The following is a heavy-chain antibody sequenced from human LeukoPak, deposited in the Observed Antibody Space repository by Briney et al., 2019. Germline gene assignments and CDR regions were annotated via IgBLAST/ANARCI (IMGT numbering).Heavy chain of an antibody. D-gene: IGHD3-16*01. CDR2: IYCSGST. Sequence: SETLSLTCTVSGGSISSYYWSWIRQPPGKGLEWIGYIYCSGSTNYNPSLKSRVTISVDTSKNQFSLKLSSVTAADTAVYYCARDGLVRQHQFWGDYYYYGMDVWGQGTTVTVSS. CDR3: ARDGLVRQHQFWGDYYYYGMDV. CDR1: GGSISSYY. V-gene: IGHV4-59*01. J-gene: IGHJ6*02.